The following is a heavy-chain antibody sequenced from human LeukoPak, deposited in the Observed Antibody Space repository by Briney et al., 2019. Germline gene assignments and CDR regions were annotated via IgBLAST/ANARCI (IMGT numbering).Heavy chain of an antibody. D-gene: IGHD5-18*01. CDR1: GFTFSSYS. J-gene: IGHJ4*02. V-gene: IGHV3-21*01. CDR3: ARDGGVGIQLWGGPALSYYFDY. CDR2: ISSSSSYI. Sequence: GGSLRLSCAASGFTFSSYSMNWVRQAPGKGLEWVSSISSSSSYIYYADSVKGRFTISRDNAKNSLYLQMNSLRAEDTAVYYCARDGGVGIQLWGGPALSYYFDYWGQGTLVTVSS.